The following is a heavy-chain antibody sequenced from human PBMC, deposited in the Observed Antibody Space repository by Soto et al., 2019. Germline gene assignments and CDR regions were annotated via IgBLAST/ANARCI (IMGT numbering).Heavy chain of an antibody. CDR1: GFTFSSYD. Sequence: EVQLVESGGGLVQPGGSLRLSCAASGFTFSSYDMHWVRQATGKGLEWVSAIGTAGDTYYPGSVKGRCTISRENAKNSVYLQMNSLRAGDTAVYYSARGPYGSGSPIAPYYFDYWGQGTLVTVSS. J-gene: IGHJ4*02. D-gene: IGHD3-10*01. CDR3: ARGPYGSGSPIAPYYFDY. CDR2: IGTAGDT. V-gene: IGHV3-13*01.